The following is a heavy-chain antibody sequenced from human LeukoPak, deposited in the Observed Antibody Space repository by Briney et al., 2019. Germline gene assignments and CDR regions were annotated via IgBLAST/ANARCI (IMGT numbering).Heavy chain of an antibody. CDR3: ARDKFAPTTVTHGGWFDP. Sequence: ASVKVSCKASGYTFTGYYMHWVRQAPGQGLEWMGRINPNSGGTNYAQKFQGRVTMTRDTSISTAYMELSRLRSDDTAVYYCARDKFAPTTVTHGGWFDPWGQGTLVTVSS. J-gene: IGHJ5*02. CDR2: INPNSGGT. V-gene: IGHV1-2*06. CDR1: GYTFTGYY. D-gene: IGHD4-17*01.